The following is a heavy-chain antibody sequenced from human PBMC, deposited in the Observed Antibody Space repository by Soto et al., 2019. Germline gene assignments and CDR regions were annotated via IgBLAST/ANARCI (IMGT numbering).Heavy chain of an antibody. CDR3: ARGPIAVAGRIDY. CDR2: ISYDGSNK. Sequence: QVQLVESGGGVVQPGRSLRLSCAASGFTFSSYAMHWVPQAPGKGLEWVAVISYDGSNKYYADSVKGRFTISRDNSKNTLYLQMNSLRAEDTAVYYCARGPIAVAGRIDYWGQGTLVTVSS. CDR1: GFTFSSYA. V-gene: IGHV3-30-3*01. D-gene: IGHD6-19*01. J-gene: IGHJ4*02.